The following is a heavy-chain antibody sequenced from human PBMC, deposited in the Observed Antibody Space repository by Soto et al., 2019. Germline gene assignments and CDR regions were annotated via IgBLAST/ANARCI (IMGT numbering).Heavy chain of an antibody. J-gene: IGHJ4*02. CDR3: ARLHTVVVATNDFDY. V-gene: IGHV4-34*01. D-gene: IGHD2-15*01. Sequence: SETLSLTCAVYGGSFSGYCWSWIRQPPGKGLEWIGEINHSGSTNYNPSLKSRVTISVDTSKNQFSLNLSSVTAADTSVYYCARLHTVVVATNDFDYWGQGTLVT. CDR2: INHSGST. CDR1: GGSFSGYC.